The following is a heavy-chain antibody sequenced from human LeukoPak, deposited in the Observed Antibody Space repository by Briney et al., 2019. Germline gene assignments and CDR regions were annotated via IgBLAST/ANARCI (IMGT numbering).Heavy chain of an antibody. CDR2: IYPGDSDT. CDR1: GYSFTNYW. D-gene: IGHD5-18*01. Sequence: PGASLKISCKGSGYSFTNYWIAWVRQMPGKGLEWMGIIYPGDSDTRYSPSFQGQVTISADRSISTAYLQWSSLKASDTAMYYCARAQLWLRSDAFDIWGHGTMVTVSS. CDR3: ARAQLWLRSDAFDI. J-gene: IGHJ3*02. V-gene: IGHV5-51*01.